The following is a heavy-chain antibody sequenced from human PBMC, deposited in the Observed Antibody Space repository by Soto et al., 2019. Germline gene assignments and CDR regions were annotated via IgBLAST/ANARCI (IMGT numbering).Heavy chain of an antibody. Sequence: QITLKESGPTLVKPTQTLTLTCTFSGFSLSTSGVGVAWIRQPPGKALEWLALIYWDDDKRYRPSLETRLTITKDTSKNQVVLTMTNMDSVDTATYSWAYLPCSGGSCYWFSYSGMDVWGQGTTVTVSS. J-gene: IGHJ6*02. D-gene: IGHD2-15*01. CDR3: AYLPCSGGSCYWFSYSGMDV. CDR1: GFSLSTSGVG. V-gene: IGHV2-5*02. CDR2: IYWDDDK.